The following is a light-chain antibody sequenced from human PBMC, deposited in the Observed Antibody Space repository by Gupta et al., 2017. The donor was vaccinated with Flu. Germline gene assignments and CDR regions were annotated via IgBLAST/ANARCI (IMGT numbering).Light chain of an antibody. CDR2: DAS. Sequence: DIVLTQSPATLSSSPGERATLSCRASVSVGIYLGWYQQKPGQAPRLLIYDASTRATGIPARFSGSGSGRDFTLTISSLEPEDFAVYYCQQRSNWPGTFGGGTKVEIK. J-gene: IGKJ4*01. CDR1: VSVGIY. V-gene: IGKV3-11*02. CDR3: QQRSNWPGT.